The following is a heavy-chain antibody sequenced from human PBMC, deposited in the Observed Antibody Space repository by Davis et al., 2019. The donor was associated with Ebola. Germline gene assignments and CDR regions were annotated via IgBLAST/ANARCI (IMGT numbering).Heavy chain of an antibody. J-gene: IGHJ4*02. CDR1: GYTFTTYY. V-gene: IGHV1-46*01. D-gene: IGHD3-10*01. CDR2: INPSGGST. Sequence: ASVKVSCKASGYTFTTYYIHWVRQAPGQGLEWMGIINPSGGSTTYAQKFQGRVTMTRNTSISTAYMEVSSLRSEDTAVYYCARAPTWSQINYYCFDYWGQGTLVTVSS. CDR3: ARAPTWSQINYYCFDY.